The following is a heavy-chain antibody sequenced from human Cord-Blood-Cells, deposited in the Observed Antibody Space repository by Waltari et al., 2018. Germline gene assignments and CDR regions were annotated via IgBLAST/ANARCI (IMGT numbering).Heavy chain of an antibody. CDR1: GGSFSGYY. J-gene: IGHJ5*02. D-gene: IGHD3-10*01. Sequence: QVQLQQWGAGLLKPSETLSLTCAVYGGSFSGYYWSWIRQPPGKGLEWIGEINHSGGPNYHPSLKGRVTISVDTSKNQFSLKLSSVTAADTAVYYCARHYGSGSYSNWFDPWGQGTLVTVSS. V-gene: IGHV4-34*01. CDR2: INHSGGP. CDR3: ARHYGSGSYSNWFDP.